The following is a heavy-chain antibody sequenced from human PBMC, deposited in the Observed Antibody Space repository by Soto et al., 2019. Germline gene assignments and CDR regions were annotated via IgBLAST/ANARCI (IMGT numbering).Heavy chain of an antibody. D-gene: IGHD3-22*01. CDR2: IRGSGVST. J-gene: IGHJ6*02. CDR3: AKVYPTHGRNGYYFDYYYGMDV. V-gene: IGHV3-23*01. Sequence: EVQLLESGGDFVQPGGSLRLSCAASGFTFSAYPMTWVRQAPGKGLEWVSGIRGSGVSTYYADSVKGRFTISRDNSKNTLYLPKNSLRAEDTAVYYCAKVYPTHGRNGYYFDYYYGMDVWGQGTTVIVSS. CDR1: GFTFSAYP.